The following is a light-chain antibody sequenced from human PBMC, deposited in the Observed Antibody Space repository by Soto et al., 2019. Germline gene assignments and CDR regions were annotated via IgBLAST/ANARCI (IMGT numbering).Light chain of an antibody. CDR1: QGISSY. CDR2: AAS. V-gene: IGKV1-8*01. CDR3: QQYYSYPVT. Sequence: AIRMTQSPSSFSASTGDRVTITCRASQGISSYLAWYQQKPGKAPKLLIYAASTLQSGVPSRFSGSGSGTDFTLTISCLQSEDFATYYCQQYYSYPVTFGLGTKLEIK. J-gene: IGKJ2*01.